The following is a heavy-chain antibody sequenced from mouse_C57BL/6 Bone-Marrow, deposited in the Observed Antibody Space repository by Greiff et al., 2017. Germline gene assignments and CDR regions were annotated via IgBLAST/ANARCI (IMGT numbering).Heavy chain of an antibody. V-gene: IGHV1-9*01. Sequence: QVQLKESGAELMKPGASVKLSCKATGYTFTGYWIEWVKQRPGHGLEWIGEILPGSSSTNYNEKFKGKATFTADTSSNTAYMQLSSLTTEDSAIYYCARIDYYGSSYDWYFDVWGTGTTVTVSS. D-gene: IGHD1-1*01. CDR2: ILPGSSST. CDR1: GYTFTGYW. CDR3: ARIDYYGSSYDWYFDV. J-gene: IGHJ1*03.